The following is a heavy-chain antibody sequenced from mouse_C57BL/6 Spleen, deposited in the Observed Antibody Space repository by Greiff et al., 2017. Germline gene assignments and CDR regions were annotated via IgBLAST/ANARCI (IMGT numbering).Heavy chain of an antibody. CDR2: INSDGGST. V-gene: IGHV5-2*01. J-gene: IGHJ3*01. Sequence: VQLQESGGGLVQPGESLKLSCESTEYEFPSHDMSWVRKTPEKSLALVAAINSDGGSTYYPATMGRRIIISRDTTKTTLYLHMSSLRSEDAALYYCARKELDGFAYWGQGTLVTVSA. CDR3: ARKELDGFAY. CDR1: EYEFPSHD.